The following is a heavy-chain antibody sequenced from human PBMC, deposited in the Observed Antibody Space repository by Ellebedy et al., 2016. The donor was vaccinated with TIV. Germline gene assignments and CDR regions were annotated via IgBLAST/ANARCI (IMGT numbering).Heavy chain of an antibody. CDR3: ARAIDSGWYYYGMDV. V-gene: IGHV1-69*13. CDR2: IIAIFGST. Sequence: ASVKVSCKASGGIFRSYAISWVRQAPGQGLEWMGGIIAIFGSTNYAQKFQGRVTITADESTTTAYLELSSLRFEDTAVYYCARAIDSGWYYYGMDVWGQGTTVTVYS. CDR1: GGIFRSYA. J-gene: IGHJ6*02. D-gene: IGHD6-19*01.